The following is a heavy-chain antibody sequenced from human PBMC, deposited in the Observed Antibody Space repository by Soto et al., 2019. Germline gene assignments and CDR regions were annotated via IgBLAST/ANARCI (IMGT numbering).Heavy chain of an antibody. CDR2: IAYNVRT. Sequence: QVRLQESGPGLVKPSETLSLTCTVSGDSISSSPYFWGWLRRSPGKGLEWIATIAYNVRTYYNPYLRSRITTSVDTSKNEFSLKLSSVTAADTAIYFCARAIHYAEPAQEWFGPWGQGTLVSVSS. D-gene: IGHD2-2*01. J-gene: IGHJ5*02. CDR3: ARAIHYAEPAQEWFGP. CDR1: GDSISSSPYF. V-gene: IGHV4-39*01.